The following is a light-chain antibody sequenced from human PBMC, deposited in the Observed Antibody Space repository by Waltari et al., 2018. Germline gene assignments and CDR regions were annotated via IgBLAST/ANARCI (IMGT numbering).Light chain of an antibody. J-gene: IGKJ1*01. V-gene: IGKV1-39*01. Sequence: DIQMTQSPSSLSASVGDRVTITCRASQSIRTYLNWYQQIPGKVTKLLIYAASSLQSGVPSGFSGSGSGTDFTLTISSLHPEDFATYYCQQSYSTPWTFGQGTKVEIK. CDR3: QQSYSTPWT. CDR1: QSIRTY. CDR2: AAS.